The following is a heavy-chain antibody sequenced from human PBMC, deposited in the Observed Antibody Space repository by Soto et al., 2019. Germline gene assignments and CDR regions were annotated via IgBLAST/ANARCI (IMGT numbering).Heavy chain of an antibody. CDR2: ISSSSSYI. CDR3: ARVGSSTSPDLYYFDY. V-gene: IGHV3-21*01. Sequence: GGSLRLSCAASGFTFSSYSMNWVRQAPGKGLEWVSSISSSSSYIYYADSVKGRFTISRDNAKNSLYLQMNSLRAEDMAVYYCARVGSSTSPDLYYFDYWGQGTLVTVSS. J-gene: IGHJ4*02. CDR1: GFTFSSYS. D-gene: IGHD6-13*01.